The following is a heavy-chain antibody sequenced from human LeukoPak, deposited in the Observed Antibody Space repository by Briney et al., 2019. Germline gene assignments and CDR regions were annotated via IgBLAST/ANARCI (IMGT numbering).Heavy chain of an antibody. V-gene: IGHV3-30*18. CDR1: GLTFSYYG. Sequence: GGSLRLSCAASGLTFSYYGMHWVRQAPGKGLEWVAVISSDESNNYYADSVKGRFTISRDNSKNTLYLQMNSLRAEDTAVYYCAKKGDCSGGTCYPYYFDYWGQGTLVTVSS. CDR2: ISSDESNN. D-gene: IGHD2-15*01. J-gene: IGHJ4*02. CDR3: AKKGDCSGGTCYPYYFDY.